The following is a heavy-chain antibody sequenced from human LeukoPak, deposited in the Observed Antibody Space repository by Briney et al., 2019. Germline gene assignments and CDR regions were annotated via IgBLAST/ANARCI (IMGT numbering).Heavy chain of an antibody. CDR3: AKGISYTFADWVSAEFDC. Sequence: GGSLRLSCAASGFTFSSFTMTLVCQAPGKGLEWVSAITGGGDTTHYANSVKGRFTISRDNSKNTLFLQMNSLRDEDPAIYYCAKGISYTFADWVSAEFDCWGQGTLVTVSS. CDR2: ITGGGDTT. D-gene: IGHD3-9*01. V-gene: IGHV3-23*01. J-gene: IGHJ4*02. CDR1: GFTFSSFT.